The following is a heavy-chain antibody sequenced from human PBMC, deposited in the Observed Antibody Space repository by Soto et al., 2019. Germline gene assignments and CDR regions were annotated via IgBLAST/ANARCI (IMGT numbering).Heavy chain of an antibody. CDR2: INPNSGGT. D-gene: IGHD3-3*01. CDR3: ARGSDFWSGYFNYYYYGMDV. V-gene: IGHV1-2*04. Sequence: QVQLVQSGAEVKKPGASVKVSCKASGYTFTGYYMHWVRQAPGQGLEWMGWINPNSGGTNYAQKFQGWVTITRDTSISTAYMGLSRLRSDDTAVYYCARGSDFWSGYFNYYYYGMDVWGQGTTVTVSS. CDR1: GYTFTGYY. J-gene: IGHJ6*02.